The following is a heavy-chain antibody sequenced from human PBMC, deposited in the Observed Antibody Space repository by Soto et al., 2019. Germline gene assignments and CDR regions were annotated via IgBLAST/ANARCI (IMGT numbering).Heavy chain of an antibody. Sequence: EVQLLESGGGLVQPGGSLRLSCAASGFTFSSYAMSWVRQAPGKGLEWVSAISGSGGSTYYADSVKGRFTISRDNSKNTLYLKMNSLRAEDTAVYYCAKDSSGWYGIADYWGQGTLVTVSS. V-gene: IGHV3-23*01. D-gene: IGHD6-19*01. CDR3: AKDSSGWYGIADY. J-gene: IGHJ4*02. CDR2: ISGSGGST. CDR1: GFTFSSYA.